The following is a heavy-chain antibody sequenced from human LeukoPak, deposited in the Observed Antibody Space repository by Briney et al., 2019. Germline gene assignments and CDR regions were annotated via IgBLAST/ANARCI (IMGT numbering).Heavy chain of an antibody. V-gene: IGHV1-24*01. CDR2: FDPEDGET. J-gene: IGHJ4*02. CDR1: GYTLTELS. CDR3: ARDPRHYYGSGSHDY. D-gene: IGHD3-10*01. Sequence: ASVKVSCKVSGYTLTELSMHWVRQAPGKGLEWMGGFDPEDGETIYAQKFQGRVTMTEDTSTDTAYMELSSLRSEDTAVYYCARDPRHYYGSGSHDYWGQGTLVTVSS.